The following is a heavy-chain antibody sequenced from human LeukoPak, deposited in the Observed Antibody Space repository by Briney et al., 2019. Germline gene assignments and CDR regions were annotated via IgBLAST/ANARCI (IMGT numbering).Heavy chain of an antibody. J-gene: IGHJ6*02. Sequence: GGSLRVSCAASGFTFDEFGMHWVRQAPGKGLEWVSLISGEGGRTYYADSVKGRFTIFRDNSKSSLYLQMNSLRPEDSALYYCAIDPYYPSDTSRHRVTAPKRYVMDVWGQGTTVTVSS. V-gene: IGHV3-43*02. D-gene: IGHD2-21*02. CDR1: GFTFDEFG. CDR2: ISGEGGRT. CDR3: AIDPYYPSDTSRHRVTAPKRYVMDV.